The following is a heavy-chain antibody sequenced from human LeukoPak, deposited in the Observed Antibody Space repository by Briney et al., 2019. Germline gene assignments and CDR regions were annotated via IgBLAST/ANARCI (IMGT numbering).Heavy chain of an antibody. Sequence: PSETLSLTCAVSGRSISSSNWWSWVRPPPGTGLVWKGEIYHSGSTNYNPSLKSRVTISVDTSNNHFSLKLSSVTAADTAVYYCALESPRRAGVDYFDYWGQGTLVTVSS. V-gene: IGHV4-4*02. J-gene: IGHJ4*02. CDR1: GRSISSSNW. CDR2: IYHSGST. D-gene: IGHD3-3*01. CDR3: ALESPRRAGVDYFDY.